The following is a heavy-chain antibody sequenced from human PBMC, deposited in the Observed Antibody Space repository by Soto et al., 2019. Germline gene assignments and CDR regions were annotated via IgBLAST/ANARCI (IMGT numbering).Heavy chain of an antibody. Sequence: QVQLQESGPGLVKPSETLSLTCSISGGSFSPNYWAWFRQSPGKGLEWIGYIYYAGTTSYNPSLKSRVTLSLETSKNQSSLRLSSVTASDTAVYYCARLGAYYQSLDPWGQGTLVTVSS. V-gene: IGHV4-59*08. J-gene: IGHJ5*02. CDR2: IYYAGTT. D-gene: IGHD2-21*01. CDR1: GGSFSPNY. CDR3: ARLGAYYQSLDP.